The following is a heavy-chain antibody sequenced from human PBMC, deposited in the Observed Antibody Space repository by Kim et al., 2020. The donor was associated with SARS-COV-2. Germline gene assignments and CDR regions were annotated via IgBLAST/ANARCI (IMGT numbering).Heavy chain of an antibody. Sequence: LKSRVTISVDTSKNQFSLKLSSVTAADTAVYYCAREECCTGPKRPNWFDPWGQGTLVTVSS. J-gene: IGHJ5*02. V-gene: IGHV4-31*02. CDR3: AREECCTGPKRPNWFDP. D-gene: IGHD2-8*02.